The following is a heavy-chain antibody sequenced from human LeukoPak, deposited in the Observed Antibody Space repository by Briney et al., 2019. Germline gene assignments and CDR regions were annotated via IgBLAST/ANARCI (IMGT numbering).Heavy chain of an antibody. V-gene: IGHV3-21*01. CDR1: GFTFSNYN. CDR2: ITRDSIYT. CDR3: ARDPYNGYYGDDYYYYMDV. J-gene: IGHJ6*03. Sequence: PGGSLRLSCAASGFTFSNYNMNWVRQTPGKGLEWVSSITRDSIYTSYADSMKGRFTISRDNAKNSLSLQMNSLRAEDTAVYYCARDPYNGYYGDDYYYYMDVWGKGTTVTISS. D-gene: IGHD4-17*01.